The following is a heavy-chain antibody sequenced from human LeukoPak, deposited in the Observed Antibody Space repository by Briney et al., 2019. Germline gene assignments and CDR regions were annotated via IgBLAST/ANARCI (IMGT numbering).Heavy chain of an antibody. Sequence: APVKVSCKASGYTFTGYYIHWVRQAPGQGLEWMGRINPDTGGTDYAQKFQGRITMTRDTSITTAYMELGRLTSDDTAMYYCAKVPPSITAAGNWLDPWGQGALVTVSS. J-gene: IGHJ5*02. CDR1: GYTFTGYY. D-gene: IGHD6-13*01. CDR3: AKVPPSITAAGNWLDP. V-gene: IGHV1-2*06. CDR2: INPDTGGT.